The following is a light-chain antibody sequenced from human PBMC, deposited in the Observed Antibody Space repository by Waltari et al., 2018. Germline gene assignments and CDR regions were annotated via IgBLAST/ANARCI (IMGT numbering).Light chain of an antibody. V-gene: IGKV3-15*01. CDR1: QDVNTA. J-gene: IGKJ1*01. CDR2: DVS. Sequence: EIVMTQSPATLSVSPGERATLSCRASQDVNTALAWYQQKPGQPPRLLIYDVSTRATGIPARFSGSGYGTEFTLTISSLQSEDFAVYYWQQYSKWPTFAQGTKVEIK. CDR3: QQYSKWPT.